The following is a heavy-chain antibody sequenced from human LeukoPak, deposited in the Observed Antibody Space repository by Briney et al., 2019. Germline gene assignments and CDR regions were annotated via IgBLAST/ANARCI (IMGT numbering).Heavy chain of an antibody. Sequence: GGSLRLSCAASGFTFGSYWMSWVRQAPGKGLEWVANINQDGSEKYYVDSVKGRFTISRDNAKNSLYLQMNSLRADDTAVYYCARDKIVGATHFDYWGQGTLVTVSP. CDR3: ARDKIVGATHFDY. D-gene: IGHD1-26*01. J-gene: IGHJ4*02. V-gene: IGHV3-7*03. CDR1: GFTFGSYW. CDR2: INQDGSEK.